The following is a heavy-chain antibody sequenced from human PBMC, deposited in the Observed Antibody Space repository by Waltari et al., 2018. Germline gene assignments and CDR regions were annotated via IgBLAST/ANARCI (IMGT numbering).Heavy chain of an antibody. V-gene: IGHV3-21*01. CDR3: ARDGDRNDHKTGTTVRYYLEY. J-gene: IGHJ4*02. Sequence: VQLVESGGGLVKPGGCVRLACAASGFTFSIYSMNSVRQPAGKGLEWVSSISSDRSNKYYADSVKGRFTISRDNSKNSLYLQMNSLRAEDTAMYYCARDGDRNDHKTGTTVRYYLEYWGQGTVGTVAS. D-gene: IGHD1-1*01. CDR2: ISSDRSNK. CDR1: GFTFSIYS.